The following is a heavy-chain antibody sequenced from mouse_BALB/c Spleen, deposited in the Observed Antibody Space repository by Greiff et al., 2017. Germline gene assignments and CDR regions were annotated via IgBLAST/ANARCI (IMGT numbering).Heavy chain of an antibody. Sequence: QVQLQQSGAELVRPGVSVKISCKGSGYTFTDYAMHWVKQSHAKSLEWIGVISTYYGDASYNQKFKGKATMTVDKSSSTAYMELARLTSEDSAIYYCARGGNYVSYFDYWGQGTTLTVSS. J-gene: IGHJ2*01. V-gene: IGHV1S137*01. CDR1: GYTFTDYA. CDR3: ARGGNYVSYFDY. CDR2: ISTYYGDA. D-gene: IGHD2-1*01.